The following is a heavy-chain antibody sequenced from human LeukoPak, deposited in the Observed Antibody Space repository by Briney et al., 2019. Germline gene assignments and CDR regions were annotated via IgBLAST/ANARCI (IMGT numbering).Heavy chain of an antibody. CDR1: GDSISSASHY. CDR3: AREEIRSWFDP. D-gene: IGHD5-24*01. J-gene: IGHJ5*02. V-gene: IGHV4-61*02. CDR2: IYTSETT. Sequence: SETLSLTCTVSGDSISSASHYWNWLRQPAGKGPEWIGRIYTSETTSYNPSLKTRVTISLDRSKNQFSLKLSSVTAADTAVYYCAREEIRSWFDPWGQGTLVTVSS.